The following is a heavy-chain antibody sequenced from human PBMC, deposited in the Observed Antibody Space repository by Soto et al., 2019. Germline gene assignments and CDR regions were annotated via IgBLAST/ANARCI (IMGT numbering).Heavy chain of an antibody. CDR1: GIFFNSFG. CDR2: ISHDGSSS. V-gene: IGHV3-30*03. Sequence: QVQLVESGGGVVQAGTSLRLSCAVSGIFFNSFGMHWVRQAPGKGLEWVALISHDGSSSFYADSVRGRFTISRDNSRDTVFLQMSGLTTEDTVLYYCMTPGSPAHSDYWGNGTLVTVSS. D-gene: IGHD4-17*01. CDR3: MTPGSPAHSDY. J-gene: IGHJ4*01.